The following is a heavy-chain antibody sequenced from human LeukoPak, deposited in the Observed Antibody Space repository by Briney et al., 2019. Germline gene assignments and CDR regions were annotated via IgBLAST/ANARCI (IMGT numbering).Heavy chain of an antibody. Sequence: ASVKVSCKASGYTFTGYYMHWVRQAPGQGLEWMGWINPNSGGTNYAQKFQGRVTMTTDTSTSTAYMELRSLRSDDTAVYYCARASSRYGDVWGQGTLVTVSS. J-gene: IGHJ4*02. CDR3: ARASSRYGDV. CDR2: INPNSGGT. D-gene: IGHD4-17*01. CDR1: GYTFTGYY. V-gene: IGHV1-2*02.